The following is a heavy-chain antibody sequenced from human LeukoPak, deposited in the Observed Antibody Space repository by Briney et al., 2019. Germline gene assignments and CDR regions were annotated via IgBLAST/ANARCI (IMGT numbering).Heavy chain of an antibody. V-gene: IGHV3-48*01. CDR1: GFSFSSYT. Sequence: GGSLRLSCAASGFSFSSYTMNWVRQAPGKGLEWVSYIRIPTGAFYYADSVKGGFAISRDNAKNSLYLQMNNLRAEDTAVYYCVRGKLVYYYDNSGYFDSWGRGTLVTVSS. D-gene: IGHD3-22*01. J-gene: IGHJ4*02. CDR2: IRIPTGAF. CDR3: VRGKLVYYYDNSGYFDS.